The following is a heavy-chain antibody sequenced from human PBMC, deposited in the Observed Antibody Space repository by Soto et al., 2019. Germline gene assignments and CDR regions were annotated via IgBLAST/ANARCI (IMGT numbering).Heavy chain of an antibody. D-gene: IGHD3-9*01. J-gene: IGHJ6*02. CDR3: ARGTGYPRYYNGMDV. Sequence: PXECLGLSCAASGFTVSNHDMYWVRQATGKSLEWVSAIGIGGDTYYPASVKGRFTISRQNAKNSLYLQMNNLRAGDTAVYYCARGTGYPRYYNGMDVWGQGTTVTVSS. CDR2: IGIGGDT. CDR1: GFTVSNHD. V-gene: IGHV3-13*01.